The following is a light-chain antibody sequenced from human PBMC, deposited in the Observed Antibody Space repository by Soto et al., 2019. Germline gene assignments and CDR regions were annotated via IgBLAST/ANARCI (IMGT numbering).Light chain of an antibody. Sequence: QSALTQPHSASGSPGQSVTISCTGTSSDVGGYDFVSWYQQHPGRAPKLMIYEVTKRPSGVPDRFSGSKSGNTASLTVSGLQAEDEADYYCSSYVGSNNLIFGGGTKLTVL. CDR1: SSDVGGYDF. CDR2: EVT. V-gene: IGLV2-8*01. J-gene: IGLJ2*01. CDR3: SSYVGSNNLI.